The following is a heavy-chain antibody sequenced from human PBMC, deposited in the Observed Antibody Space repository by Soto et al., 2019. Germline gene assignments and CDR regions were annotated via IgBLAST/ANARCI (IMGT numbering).Heavy chain of an antibody. Sequence: SETLSLTCIVSGGSISSNYWSWIRQPPGKGLEWIGYIYYSGSTNYNPSLKSRVTISVDTSKNQFSLKVSSVTAADTAVYYCARRQGGDYGHYFDYWGQGALVTVSS. J-gene: IGHJ4*02. CDR2: IYYSGST. CDR3: ARRQGGDYGHYFDY. D-gene: IGHD4-17*01. CDR1: GGSISSNY. V-gene: IGHV4-59*08.